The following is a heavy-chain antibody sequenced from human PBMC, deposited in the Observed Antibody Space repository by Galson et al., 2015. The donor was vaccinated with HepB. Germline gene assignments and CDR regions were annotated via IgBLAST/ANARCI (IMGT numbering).Heavy chain of an antibody. CDR2: ISGSGGST. Sequence: SLRLSCAASGFTFSSYAMSWVRQAPGKGLEWVSAISGSGGSTYYADSVKGRFTISRDNSKNTLYLQMNSLRAEDTAVYYCAKMGPQLRGLGWYFDLWGRGTLVTVSS. J-gene: IGHJ2*01. D-gene: IGHD4-23*01. CDR1: GFTFSSYA. V-gene: IGHV3-23*01. CDR3: AKMGPQLRGLGWYFDL.